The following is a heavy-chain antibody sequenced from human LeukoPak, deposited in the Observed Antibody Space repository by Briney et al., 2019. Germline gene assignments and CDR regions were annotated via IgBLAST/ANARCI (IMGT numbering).Heavy chain of an antibody. CDR1: GFTLSSYA. D-gene: IGHD6-13*01. Sequence: GGSLRLSCAASGFTLSSYAMNWVRQAPGRGLEWVSGITGSSDKTFYADSVKGRFTISRDSSKDTMYLQMNSLRGEDSAVYYCAKDLSSSWQIDYWGQGTLVTVSS. V-gene: IGHV3-23*01. J-gene: IGHJ4*02. CDR3: AKDLSSSWQIDY. CDR2: ITGSSDKT.